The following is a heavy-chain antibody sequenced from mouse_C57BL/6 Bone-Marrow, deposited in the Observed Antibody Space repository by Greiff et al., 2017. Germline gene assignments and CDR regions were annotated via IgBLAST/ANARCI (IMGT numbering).Heavy chain of an antibody. Sequence: VQLQQSGPELVKPGASVKISCKASGYSFTDYNMHWVKQSPGKSLEWIGGINPNYGTTSYNQKFKGKATLTVDQSSSTAYMQLNSLTSEDSAVYYCARGGYYYYYDAMDYWGQGTSVTVSS. CDR2: INPNYGTT. V-gene: IGHV1-39*01. CDR3: ARGGYYYYYDAMDY. CDR1: GYSFTDYN. D-gene: IGHD1-1*01. J-gene: IGHJ4*01.